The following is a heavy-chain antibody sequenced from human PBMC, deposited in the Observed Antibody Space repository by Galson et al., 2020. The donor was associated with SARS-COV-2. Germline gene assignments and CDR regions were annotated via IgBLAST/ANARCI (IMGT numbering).Heavy chain of an antibody. CDR2: FDPEDGET. D-gene: IGHD4-17*01. Sequence: ASVKVSCKVSGYTLTELSMHWVRQAPGKGLEWMGGFDPEDGETIYAQKFQGRVTMTEDTSTDTAYMELSSLRSEDTAVYYCATAPPVGAINWFDPGGQGTLVTVSS. V-gene: IGHV1-24*01. J-gene: IGHJ5*02. CDR1: GYTLTELS. CDR3: ATAPPVGAINWFDP.